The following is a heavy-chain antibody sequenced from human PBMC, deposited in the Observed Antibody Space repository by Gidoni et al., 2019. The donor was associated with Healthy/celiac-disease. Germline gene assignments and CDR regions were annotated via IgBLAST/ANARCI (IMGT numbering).Heavy chain of an antibody. CDR1: GFTFSSYA. CDR2: IRGSGGST. J-gene: IGHJ4*02. CDR3: AKGPPVATGGYFDY. Sequence: EVQLLDPVGGSVQPGGSLRLSCAASGFTFSSYAMSWLRQAPGKGLEWVSAIRGSGGSTYYADSVKGRFTISRDNSKNTLYLQMNSLRAEDTAVYYCAKGPPVATGGYFDYWGQGTLVTVSS. D-gene: IGHD2-21*02. V-gene: IGHV3-23*01.